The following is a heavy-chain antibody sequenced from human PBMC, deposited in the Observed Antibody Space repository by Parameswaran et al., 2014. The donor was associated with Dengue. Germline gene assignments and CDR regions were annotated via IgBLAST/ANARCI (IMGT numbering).Heavy chain of an antibody. Sequence: RWIRQPPGKGLEWIGYIYYSGSTNYNPSLKSRVTISVDTSKNQFSLKLSSVTAADTAVYYCARAHFPVTYYDFWSGYYSRGSENYYYYGMDVWGQGTTVTVSS. V-gene: IGHV4-59*01. CDR3: ARAHFPVTYYDFWSGYYSRGSENYYYYGMDV. J-gene: IGHJ6*02. D-gene: IGHD3-3*01. CDR2: IYYSGST.